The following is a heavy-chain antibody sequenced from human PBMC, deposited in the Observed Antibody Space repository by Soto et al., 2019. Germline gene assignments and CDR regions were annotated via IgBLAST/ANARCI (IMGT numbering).Heavy chain of an antibody. CDR2: TYYRSKWYN. J-gene: IGHJ3*02. CDR1: GDSVSSNSAA. Sequence: PSQTLSLTCAISGDSVSSNSAAWNWIRQSPSRGLEWLGRTYYRSKWYNDYAVSVKSRITINPDTSKNQFSLQLNSVTPEDTAVYYCARDYFVIRQLVSDPDAFDIWGQGTMVTVSS. V-gene: IGHV6-1*01. CDR3: ARDYFVIRQLVSDPDAFDI. D-gene: IGHD6-13*01.